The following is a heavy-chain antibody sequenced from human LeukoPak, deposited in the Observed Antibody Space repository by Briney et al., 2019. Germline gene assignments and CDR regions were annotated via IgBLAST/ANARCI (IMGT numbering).Heavy chain of an antibody. CDR3: ARPLYEGSGYYFL. V-gene: IGHV3-74*01. CDR2: IDSDGSNT. Sequence: GGSLRLSCAASGFTFSSYRMHWVRQAPGKGLMWVSRIDSDGSNTHYADSVKGRFTLSRDNAKNTLSLQMNSLGAEDTAVNYCARPLYEGSGYYFLWGQGTLVTVSS. J-gene: IGHJ4*02. CDR1: GFTFSSYR. D-gene: IGHD3-22*01.